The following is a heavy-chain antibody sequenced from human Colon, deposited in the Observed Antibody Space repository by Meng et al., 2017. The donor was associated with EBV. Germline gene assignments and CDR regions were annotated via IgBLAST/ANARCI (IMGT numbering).Heavy chain of an antibody. CDR3: ARGGYYSFDY. D-gene: IGHD5-18*01. V-gene: IGHV4-4*02. J-gene: IGHJ4*02. CDR1: GGSISSVYW. CDR2: IYHSGST. Sequence: QVQPQASGHGLVKPSETLSLTCAVSGGSISSVYWWTWVRQSPGKGLEWIGEIYHSGSTNYNPSLKSRVTISVDKSKNQFSLKLTSVTAADTAVYYCARGGYYSFDYWGQRTLVTASS.